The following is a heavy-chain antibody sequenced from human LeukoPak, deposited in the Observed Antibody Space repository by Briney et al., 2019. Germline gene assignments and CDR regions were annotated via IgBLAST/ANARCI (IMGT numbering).Heavy chain of an antibody. J-gene: IGHJ6*03. CDR2: IYYSGST. V-gene: IGHV4-59*01. Sequence: SETLSLTCTVSGGSISSYYWSWIRQPPGKGLEWIGYIYYSGSTNYNPSLKSRVTISVDTSKNQFSLKLSSVTAADTAMYYCARLAYGSGSFGYMDVWGKGTTVTVSS. D-gene: IGHD3-10*01. CDR3: ARLAYGSGSFGYMDV. CDR1: GGSISSYY.